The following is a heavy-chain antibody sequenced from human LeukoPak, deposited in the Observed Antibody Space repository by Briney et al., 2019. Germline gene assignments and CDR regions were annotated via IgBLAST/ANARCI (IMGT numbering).Heavy chain of an antibody. CDR3: ARWVAARARYYFDY. Sequence: PSETLSLTCTVSGGSISSGDYYWSWIRQPPGKGLEWIGYIYYSGSTYYNPSLKSRVTISVDTSKNQFSLKLSSVTAADTAVYYCARWVAARARYYFDYWGQGTLVTVSS. CDR1: GGSISSGDYY. J-gene: IGHJ4*02. D-gene: IGHD6-6*01. V-gene: IGHV4-30-4*02. CDR2: IYYSGST.